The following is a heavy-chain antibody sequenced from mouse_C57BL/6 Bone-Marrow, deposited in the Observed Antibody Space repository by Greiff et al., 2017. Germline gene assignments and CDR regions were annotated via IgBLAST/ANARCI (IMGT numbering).Heavy chain of an antibody. D-gene: IGHD2-4*01. J-gene: IGHJ1*03. V-gene: IGHV1-15*01. CDR2: IDPETGGT. CDR1: GYTFTDYE. Sequence: VQLQQSGAELVRPGASVTLSCKASGYTFTDYEMHWVKQTPVHGLEWIGAIDPETGGTAYNQKFKGKAILTADKSSSTAYMELRSLTSEDSAVYYCTRNGRSTMITTRWYCDVWGTGTTVTVSS. CDR3: TRNGRSTMITTRWYCDV.